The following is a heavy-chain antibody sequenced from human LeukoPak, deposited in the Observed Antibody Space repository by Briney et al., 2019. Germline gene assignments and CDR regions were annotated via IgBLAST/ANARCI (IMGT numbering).Heavy chain of an antibody. D-gene: IGHD6-13*01. CDR3: ARNIAAAGTVYYYYYYMDV. CDR2: ISSSSSSYI. J-gene: IGHJ6*03. CDR1: GFTFSSYS. V-gene: IGHV3-21*01. Sequence: GGSLRLSCAASGFTFSSYSMNWVRQAPGKGLGWVSSISSSSSSYIYYADSVKGRFTISRDNAKNSLYLQMNSLRAEDTAVYYCARNIAAAGTVYYYYYYMDVWGKGTTVTVSS.